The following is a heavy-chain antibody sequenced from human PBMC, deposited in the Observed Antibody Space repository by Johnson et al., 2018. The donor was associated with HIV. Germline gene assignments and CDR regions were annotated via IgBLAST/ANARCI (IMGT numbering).Heavy chain of an antibody. D-gene: IGHD3-9*01. V-gene: IGHV3-30*18. CDR3: AKDPPGVYDIHAFVI. CDR2: IWYDGSNK. CDR1: GFTFSSYG. Sequence: QVQLVASGGGVVQPGRSLRLSCAASGFTFSSYGMHWVRQAPGKGLEWVAVIWYDGSNKYYADSVKGRFTISRDNSQNTVYLQMNSLRADDTAVYYCAKDPPGVYDIHAFVIWGQGTMVTVAS. J-gene: IGHJ3*02.